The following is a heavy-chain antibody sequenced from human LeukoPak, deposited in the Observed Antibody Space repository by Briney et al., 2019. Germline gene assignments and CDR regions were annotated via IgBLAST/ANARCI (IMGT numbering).Heavy chain of an antibody. D-gene: IGHD6-19*01. Sequence: PSETLSLTCTVSGGSISSSSYYWGWIRQPPGKGLEWIGSIYYSGSTYYNPSLKSRIIISVDTSKNQFSLKLSSVTAADTAVYHCARRVRDSSGWYGKFIDYWGQGTLVTVSS. J-gene: IGHJ4*02. CDR1: GGSISSSSYY. CDR3: ARRVRDSSGWYGKFIDY. V-gene: IGHV4-39*01. CDR2: IYYSGST.